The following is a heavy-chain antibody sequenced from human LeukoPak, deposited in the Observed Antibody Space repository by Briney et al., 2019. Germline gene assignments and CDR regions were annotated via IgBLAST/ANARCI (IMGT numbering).Heavy chain of an antibody. J-gene: IGHJ6*02. V-gene: IGHV3-73*01. CDR1: GFTFSGSA. CDR2: IRSKANSYAT. CDR3: TRHGGAGSGYYSENYYYYGMDV. D-gene: IGHD3-3*01. Sequence: GGSLRLSCAASGFTFSGSAMHWVRQASGKGLEWVGHIRSKANSYATAYAASVKGRFTISRDDSKNTAYLQMNSLKTEDTAVYYCTRHGGAGSGYYSENYYYYGMDVWGQGTTDTVSS.